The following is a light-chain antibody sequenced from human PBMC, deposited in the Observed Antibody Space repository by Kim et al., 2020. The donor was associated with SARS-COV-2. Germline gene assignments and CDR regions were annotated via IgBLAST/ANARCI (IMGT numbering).Light chain of an antibody. J-gene: IGKJ1*01. Sequence: LSPGERAPLSCRSSQSVSGTSLAWYQQKPGQAPRLLLYGVSNRAAGIPDRFSGSGSGTDFTLTITRLEPEDFAVYYCQQYARSRTFGQGTKVDIK. V-gene: IGKV3-20*01. CDR1: QSVSGTS. CDR2: GVS. CDR3: QQYARSRT.